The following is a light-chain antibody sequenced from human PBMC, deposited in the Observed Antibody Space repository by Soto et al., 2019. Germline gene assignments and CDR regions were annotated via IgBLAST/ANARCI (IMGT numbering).Light chain of an antibody. V-gene: IGKV1-5*03. J-gene: IGKJ1*01. CDR2: TAS. Sequence: DIQMTQSPSTLSASIGDRITISCRASQNIDTWLAWCQQRPGEAPKLLIYTASNLENGVPSRFSGSGSGTAFTLTISSLRPEDVATYYCHQYSDSSRSFGQGTQVE. CDR3: HQYSDSSRS. CDR1: QNIDTW.